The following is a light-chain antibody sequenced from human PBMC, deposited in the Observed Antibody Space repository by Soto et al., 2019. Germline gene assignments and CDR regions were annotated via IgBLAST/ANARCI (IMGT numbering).Light chain of an antibody. J-gene: IGLJ1*01. CDR2: EVS. V-gene: IGLV2-14*01. CDR3: SSDRSIGSLV. Sequence: QSVLTQPASVSGSPGQSITISCTGTSSDVGGYNYVSWYQQHPGKAPKVMIYEVSNRPSGVSNRFSGSKSGNTASLTISGLQAEDEADYYCSSDRSIGSLVFGTGTKLTVL. CDR1: SSDVGGYNY.